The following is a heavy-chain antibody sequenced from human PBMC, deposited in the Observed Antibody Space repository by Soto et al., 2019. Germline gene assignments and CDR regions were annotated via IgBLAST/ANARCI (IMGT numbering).Heavy chain of an antibody. Sequence: EVQLLESGGGLVQPGGSLRLSCAASGFTFSSYALSWVRQAPGKGLEWVSALSGTGYSADYANSVKGRFTISRDDSKTTLYLVMSSLRVEDTAIYYCARDNGNYGSGSFAHWGQGTLVTVSS. CDR1: GFTFSSYA. CDR2: LSGTGYSA. J-gene: IGHJ4*02. CDR3: ARDNGNYGSGSFAH. D-gene: IGHD3-10*01. V-gene: IGHV3-23*01.